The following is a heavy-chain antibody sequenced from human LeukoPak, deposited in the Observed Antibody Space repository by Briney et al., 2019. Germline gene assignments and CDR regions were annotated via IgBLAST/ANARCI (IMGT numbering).Heavy chain of an antibody. CDR3: AREAVLGGLDV. CDR1: GYTFTNYQ. Sequence: ASVKVSCKASGYTFTNYQIHWVRQAPGQGLELMGIINPSGGSTSYAQKFQGRVTMTRDTSTSTVYMELSSLRSEDTAAYYCAREAVLGGLDVWGQGTTVTGFS. CDR2: INPSGGST. V-gene: IGHV1-46*01. D-gene: IGHD2-8*02. J-gene: IGHJ6*02.